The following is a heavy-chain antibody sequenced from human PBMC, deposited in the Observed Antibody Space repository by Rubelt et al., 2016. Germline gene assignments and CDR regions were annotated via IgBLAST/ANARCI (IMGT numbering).Heavy chain of an antibody. CDR2: VNDSGTT. CDR1: GGSFSGYY. V-gene: IGHV4-34*01. D-gene: IGHD2-8*02. CDR3: ARRFCSNTGCFTVDY. Sequence: QVQLQQWGAGLLKPSETLSLTCAVYGGSFSGYYWTWIRQTPGKGLEWIGEVNDSGTTNYNASLKSRVRISVDTSKNQFPLKRTSGTAADTAVYYCARRFCSNTGCFTVDYWGPGNLVTVS. J-gene: IGHJ4*02.